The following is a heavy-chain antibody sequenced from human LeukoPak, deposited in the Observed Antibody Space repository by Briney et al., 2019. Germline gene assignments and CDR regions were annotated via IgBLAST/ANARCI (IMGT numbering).Heavy chain of an antibody. CDR1: GFTFGKYW. V-gene: IGHV3-7*01. CDR3: GRDRYRGYDIDY. D-gene: IGHD5-12*01. J-gene: IGHJ4*02. CDR2: IKHDGSEK. Sequence: GGSLRLSCAASGFTFGKYWMTWVRQAPGKGLEWVANIKHDGSEKYYVDSVKGRFTISRDNAKNSLSLQMNSLRAEDTAVYYCGRDRYRGYDIDYWGQGTLVTVSA.